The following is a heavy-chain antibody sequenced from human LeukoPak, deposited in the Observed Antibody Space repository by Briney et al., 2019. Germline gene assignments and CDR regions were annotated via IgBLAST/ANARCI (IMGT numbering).Heavy chain of an antibody. CDR3: ARDSLGSGDVDTAMAHLDY. CDR1: GFTFSSHA. J-gene: IGHJ4*02. V-gene: IGHV3-33*08. Sequence: GGSLRLSCAASGFTFSSHAMSWVRQAPGKGLEWVAVIWYDGSNKYYADSVKGRFTISRDNSKNTLYLQMNSLRAEDTAVYYCARDSLGSGDVDTAMAHLDYWGQGTLVTVSS. D-gene: IGHD5-18*01. CDR2: IWYDGSNK.